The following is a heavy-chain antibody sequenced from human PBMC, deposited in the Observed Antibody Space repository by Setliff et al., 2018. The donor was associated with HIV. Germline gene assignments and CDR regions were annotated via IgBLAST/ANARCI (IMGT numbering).Heavy chain of an antibody. J-gene: IGHJ4*02. CDR2: INTATGNA. CDR1: GYTFTKYG. D-gene: IGHD7-27*01. V-gene: IGHV1-3*04. Sequence: ASVKVSCKTSGYTFTKYGLHWVRQAPGQSLEWLGWINTATGNAKYSERFPGRLVFTTDTFATTVYMQLSSLTYEDTAMYYCARDNWGEDFWGQGTQVTVSS. CDR3: ARDNWGEDF.